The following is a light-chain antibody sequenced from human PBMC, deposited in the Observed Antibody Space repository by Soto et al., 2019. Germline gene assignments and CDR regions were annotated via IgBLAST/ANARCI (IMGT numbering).Light chain of an antibody. CDR3: RQSYSTPLT. CDR1: QSISSY. Sequence: DIQLTQSPSSLSASVGDRVTITCRASQSISSYLNWYQQKPGKAPKLLIYAASSLRSGVPSRFSGSGSGTDSTLTISSLQSEDFATYYCRQSYSTPLTFGPGTKVDIK. CDR2: AAS. J-gene: IGKJ1*01. V-gene: IGKV1-39*01.